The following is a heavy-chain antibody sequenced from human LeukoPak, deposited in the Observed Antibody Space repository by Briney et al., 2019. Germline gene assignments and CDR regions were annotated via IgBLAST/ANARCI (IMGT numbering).Heavy chain of an antibody. CDR1: GGPIIIYD. V-gene: IGHV4-59*01. D-gene: IGHD3-9*01. CDR3: ARVVPYDILTGYHTNDAFDI. Sequence: PSETLSLTCTVSGGPIIIYDWSWIRQPPGKGLEWIGYIYYSGGTNYNPSLKSRVTISVDTSKNQFSLKLSSVTAADTAVYYCARVVPYDILTGYHTNDAFDIWGQGTMVTVSS. J-gene: IGHJ3*02. CDR2: IYYSGGT.